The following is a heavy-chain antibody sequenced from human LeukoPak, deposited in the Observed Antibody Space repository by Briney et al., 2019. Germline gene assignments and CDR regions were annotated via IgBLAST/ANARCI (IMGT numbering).Heavy chain of an antibody. V-gene: IGHV4-30-4*01. CDR2: IYYSGST. J-gene: IGHJ4*02. Sequence: SETLSLTCTVSGGSISSGDYYWSWIRQPPGKGLEWIVYIYYSGSTYYNPSLKSRVTISVDTSMNQFSLKLSSVTAADTAVYYCARAPGYSYGYRSLGYFDYWGQGTLVTVSS. D-gene: IGHD5-18*01. CDR3: ARAPGYSYGYRSLGYFDY. CDR1: GGSISSGDYY.